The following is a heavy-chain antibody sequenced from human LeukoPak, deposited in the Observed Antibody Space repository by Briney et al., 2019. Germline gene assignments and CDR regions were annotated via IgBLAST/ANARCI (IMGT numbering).Heavy chain of an antibody. CDR3: ARFVWGSYRLDAFDI. CDR1: GYTFTSYG. J-gene: IGHJ3*02. V-gene: IGHV1-69*04. CDR2: IIPILGIA. Sequence: SVKVSCKASGYTFTSYGISWVRQAPGQGLEWMGRIIPILGIANYAQKFQGRVTITADKSTSTAYMELSSLRSEDTAVYYCARFVWGSYRLDAFDIWGQGTMVTVSS. D-gene: IGHD3-16*02.